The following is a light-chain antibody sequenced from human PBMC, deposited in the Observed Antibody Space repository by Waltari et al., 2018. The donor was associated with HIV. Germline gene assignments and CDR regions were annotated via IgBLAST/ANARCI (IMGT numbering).Light chain of an antibody. CDR3: QPWDGSSVM. Sequence: SYELRQPPSVSVSPGQTAGITCSGEGLSKKNTHWYRQKPGQAPVMVLYTDTERPSGIPERFSASQSGNTATLRISGSQIVDEADYYCQPWDGSSVMFGGGTKLTVL. J-gene: IGLJ3*02. CDR1: GLSKKN. CDR2: TDT. V-gene: IGLV3-1*01.